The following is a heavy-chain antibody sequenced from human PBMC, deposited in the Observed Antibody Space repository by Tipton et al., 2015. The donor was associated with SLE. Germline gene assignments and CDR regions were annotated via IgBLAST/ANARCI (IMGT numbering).Heavy chain of an antibody. CDR1: GGTFSSYA. CDR2: IIPIFGTA. CDR3: ARELTQRITMIVVVHPLYGMDV. V-gene: IGHV1-69*01. D-gene: IGHD3-22*01. Sequence: QVQLVQSGAEVKKPGSSVKVSCKASGGTFSSYAISWVRQAPGQGLEWMGGIIPIFGTANYAQKFQGRVTITADESTSTAYMELSSLRSEDTAVYYCARELTQRITMIVVVHPLYGMDVWGQGTTVTVSS. J-gene: IGHJ6*02.